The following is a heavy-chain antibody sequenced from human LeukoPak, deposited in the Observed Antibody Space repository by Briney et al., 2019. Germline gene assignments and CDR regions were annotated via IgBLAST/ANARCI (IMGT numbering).Heavy chain of an antibody. CDR3: ARDGVIEQWLALDY. CDR2: IKQDESEK. Sequence: GGSLRLSCAASGFTFSNYWMSWVRQAPGKGLEWVADIKQDESEKYYVDSVKGRFTISRDNAKNSLYLQMNSLRAEDTAVYYCARDGVIEQWLALDYWGEGTLVTVSS. V-gene: IGHV3-7*01. CDR1: GFTFSNYW. J-gene: IGHJ4*02. D-gene: IGHD6-19*01.